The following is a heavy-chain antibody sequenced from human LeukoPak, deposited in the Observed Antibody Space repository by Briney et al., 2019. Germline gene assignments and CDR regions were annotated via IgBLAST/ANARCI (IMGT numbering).Heavy chain of an antibody. J-gene: IGHJ4*02. D-gene: IGHD6-19*01. CDR3: ARAQGRLVPPAY. V-gene: IGHV4-34*01. CDR2: MNHSGST. CDR1: GGSFSGYY. Sequence: SETLSLTCAVYGGSFSGYYWSWIRQPPGKGLEWIGEMNHSGSTNYNPSLKSRVTISADTSKKQFSLKLSSVTAADTAVYYCARAQGRLVPPAYWGQGTLVTASS.